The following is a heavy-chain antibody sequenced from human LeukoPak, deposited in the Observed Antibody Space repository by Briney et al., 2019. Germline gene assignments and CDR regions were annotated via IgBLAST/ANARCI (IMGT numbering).Heavy chain of an antibody. Sequence: PSETLSLTCTVSGGSISSGDYYWSWIRQRPGKGLEWIGYIYYSGSTYYNPSLKSRVTISVDTSKNQFSLKLSSVTAADTAVYYCARGWYDYVDPGRFDYWGQGTLVTVSS. CDR3: ARGWYDYVDPGRFDY. CDR2: IYYSGST. D-gene: IGHD4-17*01. J-gene: IGHJ4*02. V-gene: IGHV4-30-4*01. CDR1: GGSISSGDYY.